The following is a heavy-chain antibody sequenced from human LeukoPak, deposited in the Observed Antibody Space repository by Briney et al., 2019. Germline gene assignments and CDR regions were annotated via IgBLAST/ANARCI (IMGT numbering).Heavy chain of an antibody. D-gene: IGHD3-16*01. J-gene: IGHJ5*02. CDR2: IKEDGSEK. V-gene: IGHV3-7*04. CDR3: AKDDGWIMFSS. CDR1: GFTFSSYW. Sequence: GGSLRLSCVGSGFTFSSYWMKWVRQAPGKGLEWVANIKEDGSEKYYVDSVKGRFTISRDNGENLLYLQMNSLRVEDTAVYYCAKDDGWIMFSSWGQGTLVTVSS.